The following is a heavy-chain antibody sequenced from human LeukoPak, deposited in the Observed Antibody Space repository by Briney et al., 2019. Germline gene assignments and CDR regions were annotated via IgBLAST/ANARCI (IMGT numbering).Heavy chain of an antibody. J-gene: IGHJ4*02. D-gene: IGHD2-2*01. CDR2: ISSSSSSI. CDR3: ARDLRYCSSTSCYAGVDY. Sequence: GGSLRLSCAASGFTFSSYSMSWVRHAPGEGLGWVSSISSSSSSISYADSSEGGSTIPRDNAKNPLHLQMNSLKAEDTAVYYCARDLRYCSSTSCYAGVDYWVQATLLSVRS. V-gene: IGHV3-21*01. CDR1: GFTFSSYS.